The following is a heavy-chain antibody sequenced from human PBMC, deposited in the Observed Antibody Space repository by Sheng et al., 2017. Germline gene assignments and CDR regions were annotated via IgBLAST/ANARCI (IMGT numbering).Heavy chain of an antibody. CDR3: ARGALGLGYYMDV. CDR2: ITSSGDTI. Sequence: EVQLVESGGGLVQPGGSLRLSCAASGFSFSSYEMNWVRQAPGKGLEWVSYITSSGDTIYYADSVKGRFTISRDNAKNSLYLQLSSLRAEDTALYHCARGALGLGYYMDVWGQGTTVTVSS. V-gene: IGHV3-48*03. D-gene: IGHD2-8*02. J-gene: IGHJ6*03. CDR1: GFSFSSYE.